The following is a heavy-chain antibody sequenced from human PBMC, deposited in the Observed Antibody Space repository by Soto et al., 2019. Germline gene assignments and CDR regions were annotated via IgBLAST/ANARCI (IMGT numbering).Heavy chain of an antibody. CDR2: IYYSGTT. CDR3: ARRESQGPIDY. V-gene: IGHV4-28*01. D-gene: IGHD1-26*01. J-gene: IGHJ4*02. CDR1: GYSISSSNW. Sequence: QVQLQESGPGLVKPSDTLSLTCAVSGYSISSSNWWGWIRQPPGKGLEWIGYIYYSGTTYYNPSLKGRVTMSVDTSKNQFSRKPTAVTAVDTAVYYCARRESQGPIDYWGQGTLVTVSA.